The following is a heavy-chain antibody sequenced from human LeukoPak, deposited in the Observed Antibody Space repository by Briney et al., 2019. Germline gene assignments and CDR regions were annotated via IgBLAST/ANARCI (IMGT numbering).Heavy chain of an antibody. V-gene: IGHV4-4*07. D-gene: IGHD3-10*01. CDR2: IYSSGNT. CDR3: ARERGNLRGDAFDI. Sequence: SEILSLTCTVSGVSFSSYYWTWIRQPAGKGLEWIGRIYSSGNTNYNPSLESRVTMSIDTSKNQFSLKLTSVAAADTAVYYCARERGNLRGDAFDIWGQGTMVTVSS. J-gene: IGHJ3*02. CDR1: GVSFSSYY.